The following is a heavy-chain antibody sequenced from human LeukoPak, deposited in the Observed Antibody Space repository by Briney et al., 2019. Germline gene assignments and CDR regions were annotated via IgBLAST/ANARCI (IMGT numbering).Heavy chain of an antibody. D-gene: IGHD3-9*01. CDR3: AREAARGRLRYFDWLSSHFDY. V-gene: IGHV4-31*03. Sequence: PSQTLSLTCTVSGGSISSGGYYWSWIRQHPEKGLEWIGYIYYSGSTYYNPSLKSRVTISVDTSENQFSLKLSSVTAADTAVYYCAREAARGRLRYFDWLSSHFDYWGQGTLVTVSS. CDR2: IYYSGST. CDR1: GGSISSGGYY. J-gene: IGHJ4*02.